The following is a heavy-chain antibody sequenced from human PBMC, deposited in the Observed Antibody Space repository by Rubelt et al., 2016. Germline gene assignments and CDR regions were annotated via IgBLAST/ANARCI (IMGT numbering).Heavy chain of an antibody. D-gene: IGHD1-7*01. CDR2: ISSSSSSI. Sequence: EVHLVESGGGLVKPGGSLRLSCAASGFTFSTYSMTWVRQAPGKGLEWVSSISSSSSSIYYADSVKGRFTLSIDNSKNTLYLQMNSLRGDDKAVYYCVFGRSGITETCFDYWGQAILVTVSS. J-gene: IGHJ4*02. V-gene: IGHV3-21*04. CDR3: VFGRSGITETCFDY. CDR1: GFTFSTYS.